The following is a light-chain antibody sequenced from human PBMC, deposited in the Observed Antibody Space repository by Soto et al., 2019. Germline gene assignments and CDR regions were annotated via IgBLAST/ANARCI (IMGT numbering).Light chain of an antibody. V-gene: IGLV2-14*01. CDR3: SSYTSSSTRV. CDR1: SSDVGDYDS. Sequence: QSALTQPASVSGSPGQSITISCTGTSSDVGDYDSVSWYQQHPGKAPKLMIYDVSNRPSGVSNRFSGSKSGNTASLTISGLQAEDEADYYCSSYTSSSTRVFGGGTQLTVL. J-gene: IGLJ3*02. CDR2: DVS.